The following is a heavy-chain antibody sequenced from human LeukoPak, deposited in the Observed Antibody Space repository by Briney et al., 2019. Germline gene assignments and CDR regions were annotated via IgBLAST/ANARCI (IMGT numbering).Heavy chain of an antibody. V-gene: IGHV4-4*02. CDR1: GGSISSSNW. Sequence: TSETLSLTCAVSGGSISSSNWWSWVRQPPGKGLEWIGEIYHSGSTNYNPSLKSRVTISVDKSRNQFSLNLSSMTAADTAVYYCARVEDYFDYWGQGTLVTVSS. CDR3: ARVEDYFDY. D-gene: IGHD3-3*01. CDR2: IYHSGST. J-gene: IGHJ4*02.